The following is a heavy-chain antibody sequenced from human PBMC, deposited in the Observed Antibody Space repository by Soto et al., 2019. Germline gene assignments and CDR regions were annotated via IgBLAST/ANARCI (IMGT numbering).Heavy chain of an antibody. Sequence: GGSLRLSCVTSGFIFRTYGMHWVRQAPGKGLEWVAAIQSDGSKQYYAESVKGRFIISRDDSENTLFLQMNSLRADDTAQYFCGRDLQVGVIYFDPWGQGTLVTVSS. V-gene: IGHV3-33*05. CDR1: GFIFRTYG. D-gene: IGHD1-26*01. J-gene: IGHJ5*02. CDR3: GRDLQVGVIYFDP. CDR2: IQSDGSKQ.